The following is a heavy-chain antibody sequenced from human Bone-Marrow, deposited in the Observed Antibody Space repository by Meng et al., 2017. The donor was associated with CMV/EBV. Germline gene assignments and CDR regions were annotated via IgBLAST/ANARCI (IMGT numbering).Heavy chain of an antibody. D-gene: IGHD5-24*01. J-gene: IGHJ6*02. CDR2: MNPNSGNT. CDR1: GYTFASYD. V-gene: IGHV1-8*01. CDR3: AAARVGYNYMYHYYYVMNV. Sequence: ASVQVFCKASGYTFASYDINWVRQATGQGREWMGWMNPNSGNTGYAQKFQGRVTMTRNTSISTAYMELSRLRSDDTAVYYCAAARVGYNYMYHYYYVMNVWGQGTTVTVSS.